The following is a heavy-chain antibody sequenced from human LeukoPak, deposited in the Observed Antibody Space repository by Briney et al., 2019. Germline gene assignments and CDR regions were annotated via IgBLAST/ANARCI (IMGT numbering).Heavy chain of an antibody. CDR2: INWNGGST. D-gene: IGHD2-15*01. J-gene: IGHJ6*02. V-gene: IGHV3-20*04. CDR1: GFTFDDYG. CDR3: ARDNYEDIVVVVAAIPGRYYYYGMDV. Sequence: RAGGSLGLSCAASGFTFDDYGMSWVRQAPGKGLEWVSGINWNGGSTGYADSVKGRFTISRDNAKNSLCLQMNSLRAEDTAVYYCARDNYEDIVVVVAAIPGRYYYYGMDVWGQGTTVTVSS.